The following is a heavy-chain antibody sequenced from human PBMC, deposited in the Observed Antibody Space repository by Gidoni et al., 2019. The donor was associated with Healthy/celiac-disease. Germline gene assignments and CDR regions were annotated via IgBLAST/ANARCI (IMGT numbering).Heavy chain of an antibody. J-gene: IGHJ4*02. Sequence: EVQLVESGVGLVKPGGSLSLSCAASGFTFSSYSMNWVRQAPGKGLEWVSSISSSSSYIYYADSVKGRFTISRDNAKNSLYLQMNSLRAEDTAVYYCAGLGAPSPVPYWGQGTLVTVSS. CDR3: AGLGAPSPVPY. D-gene: IGHD1-26*01. V-gene: IGHV3-21*01. CDR1: GFTFSSYS. CDR2: ISSSSSYI.